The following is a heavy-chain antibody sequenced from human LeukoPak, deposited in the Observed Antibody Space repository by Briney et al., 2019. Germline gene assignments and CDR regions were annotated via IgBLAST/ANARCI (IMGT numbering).Heavy chain of an antibody. D-gene: IGHD4-17*01. CDR2: IYYSGST. Sequence: SETLSLTCTVSSGSISSYYWSWIRQPPGKGLEWIGYIYYSGSTNYNPSLKSRVTISVDTSKNQFSLKLSSVTAADTAVYYCARVSDYGNGPNWYFDLWGRGTLVTVSS. CDR3: ARVSDYGNGPNWYFDL. CDR1: SGSISSYY. V-gene: IGHV4-59*01. J-gene: IGHJ2*01.